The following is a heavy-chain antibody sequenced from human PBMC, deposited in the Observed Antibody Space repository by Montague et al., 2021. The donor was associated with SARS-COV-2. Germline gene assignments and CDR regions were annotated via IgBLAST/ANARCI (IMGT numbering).Heavy chain of an antibody. CDR3: ARELQYNWFDP. Sequence: SETLSLTCTVSGGSIGSYYWSWLRQPPGKGLEWIGYIYYRGTTNYNPSLESRVTMSVDTSKNQFSLNLSSVTAADTAMHYCARELQYNWFDPWGQGTLVTVSS. CDR1: GGSIGSYY. D-gene: IGHD2-21*02. CDR2: IYYRGTT. V-gene: IGHV4-59*01. J-gene: IGHJ5*02.